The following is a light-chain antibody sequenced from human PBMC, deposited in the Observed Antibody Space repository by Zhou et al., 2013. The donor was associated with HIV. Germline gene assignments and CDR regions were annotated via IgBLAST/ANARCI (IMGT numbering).Light chain of an antibody. V-gene: IGKV3-11*01. J-gene: IGKJ1*01. Sequence: EIVLTQSPGTLSLSPGERATLSCRASQSVTSNYLAWYQQKPGQAPRLLIYDASNRATGIPARFSGSGSGTDFTLTISSLEPEDFAVYYCQQRSNWPRTFGQGTKVEIK. CDR3: QQRSNWPRT. CDR2: DAS. CDR1: QSVTSNY.